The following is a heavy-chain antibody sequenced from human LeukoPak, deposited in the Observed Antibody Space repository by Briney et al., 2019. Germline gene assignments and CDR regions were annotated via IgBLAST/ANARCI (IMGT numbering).Heavy chain of an antibody. CDR2: INPSGGST. Sequence: ASVKVSCRASGYTFTSYYMHWVRQAPGQGLEWMGIINPSGGSTSYAQKFQGRVTMTRDMSTSTVYMELSSLRSEDTAVYYCAREAGVGDPIFDYWGQGTLVTVSS. CDR1: GYTFTSYY. CDR3: AREAGVGDPIFDY. J-gene: IGHJ4*02. V-gene: IGHV1-46*01. D-gene: IGHD1-26*01.